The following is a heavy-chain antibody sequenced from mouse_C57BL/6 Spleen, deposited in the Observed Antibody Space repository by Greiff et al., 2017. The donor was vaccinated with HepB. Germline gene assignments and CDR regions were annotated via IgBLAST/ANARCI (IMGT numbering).Heavy chain of an antibody. CDR1: GYSITSGYY. CDR2: ISYDGSN. Sequence: EVQLQQSGPGLVKPSQSLSLTCSVTGYSITSGYYWNWIRQFPGNKLEWMGYISYDGSNNYNPSLKNRISITRDTSKNQFFLKLNSVTTEDTATYYCARSIYYDYEDAMDYWGQGTSVTVSS. J-gene: IGHJ4*01. D-gene: IGHD2-4*01. CDR3: ARSIYYDYEDAMDY. V-gene: IGHV3-6*01.